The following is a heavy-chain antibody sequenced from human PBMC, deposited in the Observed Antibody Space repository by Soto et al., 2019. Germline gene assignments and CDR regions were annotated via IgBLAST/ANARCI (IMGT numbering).Heavy chain of an antibody. V-gene: IGHV1-69*13. CDR2: IIPIFGTA. J-gene: IGHJ6*02. CDR3: ARGWGTSRYCISTSCYGVRYYYYGMDV. D-gene: IGHD2-2*01. CDR1: GGTFSSYA. Sequence: SVKVSCKASGGTFSSYAISWVRQAPGQGLEWMGGIIPIFGTANYAQKFQGRVTITADESTSTAYMELSSLRSEDTAVYYCARGWGTSRYCISTSCYGVRYYYYGMDVSGQGTTVTVSS.